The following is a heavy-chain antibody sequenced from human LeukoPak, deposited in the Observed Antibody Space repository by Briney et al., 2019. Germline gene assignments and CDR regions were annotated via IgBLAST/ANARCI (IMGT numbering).Heavy chain of an antibody. V-gene: IGHV3-30*04. CDR3: ARDLIRWVRGVIYYYHYGMDV. J-gene: IGHJ6*02. D-gene: IGHD3-10*01. CDR1: GFTFSSYA. Sequence: GGSLRLSCAPSGFTFSSYAMHWVRQAPRKGLEWVAVISYDGSNKYYADSVKGRFTISRDNSKNTLYLQMNSLSAEDTAVYYCARDLIRWVRGVIYYYHYGMDVWGQGTTVTVSS. CDR2: ISYDGSNK.